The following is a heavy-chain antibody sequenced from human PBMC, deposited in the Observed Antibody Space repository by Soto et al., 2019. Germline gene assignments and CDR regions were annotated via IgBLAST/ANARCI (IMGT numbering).Heavy chain of an antibody. D-gene: IGHD5-12*01. CDR3: ARENGLHWYFDY. J-gene: IGHJ4*02. V-gene: IGHV3-30-3*01. Sequence: GGSLRLSCAASGFTFSSYAMHWVRQAPGKGLEWVAVISYDGSNKYYADSVKGRFTISRDNSKNTLYLQMNSLRAEDTAVYYCARENGLHWYFDYWGQGTLVTVSS. CDR1: GFTFSSYA. CDR2: ISYDGSNK.